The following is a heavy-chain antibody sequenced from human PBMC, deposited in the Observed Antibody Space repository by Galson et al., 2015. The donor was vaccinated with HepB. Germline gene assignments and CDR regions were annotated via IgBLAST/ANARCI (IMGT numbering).Heavy chain of an antibody. CDR3: ASRCSPCSGGDSALFDP. V-gene: IGHV1-8*01. J-gene: IGHJ5*02. Sequence: SVKVSCKASEHTFGNYDMYWVRQATGQGLEWMGWINPNSGNTGHAQKFQGRVTMTRNTSISTAYMELSSLRSEDTAVYYCASRCSPCSGGDSALFDPWGQGTLVTVSS. CDR2: INPNSGNT. D-gene: IGHD2-15*01. CDR1: EHTFGNYD.